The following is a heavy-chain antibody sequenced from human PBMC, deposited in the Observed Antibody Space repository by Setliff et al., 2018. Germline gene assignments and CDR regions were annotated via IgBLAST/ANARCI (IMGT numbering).Heavy chain of an antibody. Sequence: SVKVSCKASGGTFSSYAIDWVRQAPGQGLEWMGGIIPMFGTTNYAQRFRGRVTITADESTTTAYLELSSLRSEDTAVYYCARESSGVSARYLALNRLDPWGAGTLVTVSS. CDR3: ARESSGVSARYLALNRLDP. CDR2: IIPMFGTT. V-gene: IGHV1-69*13. D-gene: IGHD2-8*01. CDR1: GGTFSSYA. J-gene: IGHJ5*02.